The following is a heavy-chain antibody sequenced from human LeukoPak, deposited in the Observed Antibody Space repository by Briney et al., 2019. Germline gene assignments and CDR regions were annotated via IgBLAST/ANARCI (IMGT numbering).Heavy chain of an antibody. CDR2: IKQDGSEK. CDR1: GFTFSSYW. J-gene: IGHJ4*02. CDR3: AKIGRYSSSWYGDPFDY. Sequence: GGSLRLSCAASGFTFSSYWMSWVRQAPGKGLEWVANIKQDGSEKYYVDSVKGRFTISRDNSKNTLYLQMNSLRAEDTAVYYCAKIGRYSSSWYGDPFDYWGQGTLVTVSS. D-gene: IGHD6-13*01. V-gene: IGHV3-7*03.